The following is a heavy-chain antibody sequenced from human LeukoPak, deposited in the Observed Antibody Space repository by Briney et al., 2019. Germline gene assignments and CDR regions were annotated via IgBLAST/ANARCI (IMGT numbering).Heavy chain of an antibody. J-gene: IGHJ4*02. Sequence: PGGSLRLSCAASGFTFSSYAMSWVRQAPGKGLEWVSAISGSGGSTYYADSVKGRFTISRDNSKNTLYLQMNSLRAEDTAVYYCAKERGYIIVVVTATYDYWGQGTLVTVSS. D-gene: IGHD2-21*02. CDR2: ISGSGGST. CDR1: GFTFSSYA. CDR3: AKERGYIIVVVTATYDY. V-gene: IGHV3-23*01.